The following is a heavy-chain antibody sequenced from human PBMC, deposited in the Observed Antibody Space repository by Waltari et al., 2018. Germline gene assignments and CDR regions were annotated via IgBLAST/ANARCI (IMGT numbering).Heavy chain of an antibody. Sequence: QVQLVESGGGVVQPGGSLRLSCAASGFTFSSYGMPWVRQAPGKGLEWVAFIRYDGSNKYYADSVKGRFTISRDNSKNTLYLQMNSLRAEDTAVYYCAKDAIWSGYYTGMVDYWGQGTLVTVSS. V-gene: IGHV3-30*02. CDR1: GFTFSSYG. D-gene: IGHD3-3*01. J-gene: IGHJ4*02. CDR2: IRYDGSNK. CDR3: AKDAIWSGYYTGMVDY.